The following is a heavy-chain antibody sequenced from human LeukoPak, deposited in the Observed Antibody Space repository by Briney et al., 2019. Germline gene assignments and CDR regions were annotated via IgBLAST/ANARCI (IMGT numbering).Heavy chain of an antibody. V-gene: IGHV3-30*04. D-gene: IGHD6-25*01. CDR1: GFTFSSYA. CDR3: AKDTSATEVGFDY. Sequence: GGSLRLSCAASGFTFSSYAMHWVRQAPGKGLEWVAVISYDGSNKYYADSVKGRFTISRDNSKNTLYLQMNSLRAEDTAVYYCAKDTSATEVGFDYWGQGTLVTVSS. CDR2: ISYDGSNK. J-gene: IGHJ4*02.